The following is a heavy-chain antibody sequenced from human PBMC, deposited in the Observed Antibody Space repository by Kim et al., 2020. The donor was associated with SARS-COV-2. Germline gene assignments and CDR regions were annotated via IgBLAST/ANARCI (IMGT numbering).Heavy chain of an antibody. CDR2: ISSSSSYI. Sequence: GGSLRLSCAASGFTFSSYSMNWVRQAPGKGLEWVSSISSSSSYIYYADSVKGRFTISRDNAKNSLYLQIHSLRAEDTAVYYCARDRGHGSGSFVYWGQGTLVTFSS. J-gene: IGHJ4*02. D-gene: IGHD3-10*01. V-gene: IGHV3-21*01. CDR1: GFTFSSYS. CDR3: ARDRGHGSGSFVY.